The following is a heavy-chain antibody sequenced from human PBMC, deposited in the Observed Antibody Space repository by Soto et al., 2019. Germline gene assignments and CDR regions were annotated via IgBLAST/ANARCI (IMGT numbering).Heavy chain of an antibody. D-gene: IGHD2-2*03. CDR1: GGSFSGYY. Sequence: QVQLQQWGAGLLKPSETLSLTCVVNGGSFSGYYWSWVRLPPGKGLEWIGEINHSGITDSNPSLKSRVTISVNGSRNQFSLNLTSVTAADTAVYFCARARSSVPFRRGIGYYGMDVWGQGTTVTFSS. J-gene: IGHJ6*02. V-gene: IGHV4-34*01. CDR2: INHSGIT. CDR3: ARARSSVPFRRGIGYYGMDV.